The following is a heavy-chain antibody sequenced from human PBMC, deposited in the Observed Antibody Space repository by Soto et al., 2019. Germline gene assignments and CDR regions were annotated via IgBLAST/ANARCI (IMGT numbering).Heavy chain of an antibody. Sequence: QVQLVESGGGVVQPGGSLRLSCAASGFSFDTNDLHWVRQAPGKGLEWVAHLSYDGNNRYYADSLKGRFTISRDDLKNTLYLQLNSVRPEDTAFYYCPNGLWVGESVFDSWGQGTLVTVSS. V-gene: IGHV3-30*19. CDR2: LSYDGNNR. CDR1: GFSFDTND. J-gene: IGHJ4*02. CDR3: PNGLWVGESVFDS. D-gene: IGHD3-10*01.